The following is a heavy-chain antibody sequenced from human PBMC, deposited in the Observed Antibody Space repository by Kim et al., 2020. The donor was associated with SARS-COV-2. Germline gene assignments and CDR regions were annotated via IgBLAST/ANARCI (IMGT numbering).Heavy chain of an antibody. J-gene: IGHJ6*02. CDR2: INTNTGNP. D-gene: IGHD3-10*01. V-gene: IGHV7-4-1*02. Sequence: ASVKVSCKASGYTFTSYAMNWVRQAPGQGLEWMGWINTNTGNPTYAQGFTGRFVFSLDTSVSTAYLQISSLKAEDTAVYYCATIRVLWFGELSYYYYYGMDVWGQGTTVTVSS. CDR1: GYTFTSYA. CDR3: ATIRVLWFGELSYYYYYGMDV.